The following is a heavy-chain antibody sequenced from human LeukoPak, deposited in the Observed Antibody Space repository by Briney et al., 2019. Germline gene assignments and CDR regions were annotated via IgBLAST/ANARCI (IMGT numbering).Heavy chain of an antibody. CDR2: IYSGGST. Sequence: GGSLRLSCAASGFTVSSNYMSWVRQAPGKGLEWVSVIYSGGSTYYADSVKGRFTISRDNAKNSLYLQMNSLRAEDTAVYYCARGSSIADAFDIWGQGTMVTVSS. J-gene: IGHJ3*02. CDR3: ARGSSIADAFDI. D-gene: IGHD6-13*01. CDR1: GFTVSSNY. V-gene: IGHV3-53*01.